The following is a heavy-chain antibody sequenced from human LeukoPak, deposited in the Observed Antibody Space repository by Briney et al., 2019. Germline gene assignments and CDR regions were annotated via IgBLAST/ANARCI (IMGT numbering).Heavy chain of an antibody. V-gene: IGHV3-7*01. CDR2: IKQDGSEK. CDR1: VFTFSSYW. J-gene: IGHJ3*02. D-gene: IGHD3-3*01. Sequence: GGSLRLSCAASVFTFSSYWMSWVRQAPGKGLEWVANIKQDGSEKYYVDSVKGRFTISRDNAKISLFLEMKSLRAEDTAVYYCARSLYDSWTGYHHGSDIWGQGTMVTVSS. CDR3: ARSLYDSWTGYHHGSDI.